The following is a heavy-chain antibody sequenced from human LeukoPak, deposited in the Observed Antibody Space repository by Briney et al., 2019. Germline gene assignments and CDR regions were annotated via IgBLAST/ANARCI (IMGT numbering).Heavy chain of an antibody. CDR1: GFTFSSYA. Sequence: GGSLRLSCAASGFTFSSYAMHWVRQAPGKGLEWVAVISYDGSNKYYADSVKGRFTISRDNSKNTLYLQMNSLRAEDTAVYYCASWNHAVADNFDYWGQGTLVTVSS. V-gene: IGHV3-30-3*01. D-gene: IGHD1-14*01. CDR2: ISYDGSNK. CDR3: ASWNHAVADNFDY. J-gene: IGHJ4*02.